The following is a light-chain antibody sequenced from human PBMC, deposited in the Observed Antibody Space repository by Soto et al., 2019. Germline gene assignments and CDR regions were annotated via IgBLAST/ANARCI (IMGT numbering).Light chain of an antibody. CDR1: QSFRNN. CDR2: AAS. Sequence: EMVMTQSPATLSVSPGERGTLSCRAIQSFRNNLAWYQQKRGQAPRLLXFAASTRATGVPARFSGSGSGTDFTLTISSLQSQDFEVYYCQQYNKWPQTFGQGTKVDIK. J-gene: IGKJ1*01. CDR3: QQYNKWPQT. V-gene: IGKV3-15*01.